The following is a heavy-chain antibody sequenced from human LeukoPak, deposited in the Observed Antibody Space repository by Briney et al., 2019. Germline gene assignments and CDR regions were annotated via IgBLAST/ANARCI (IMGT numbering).Heavy chain of an antibody. V-gene: IGHV1-69-2*01. CDR2: VDPEDGET. Sequence: ASVRISCKVSGYTFTDYYMHWVQQAPGKGLEWMGLVDPEDGETIYAEKFQGRVTITADTSTDTAYMELSSLRSEDTAVYYCATSWVDGWFDPWGQGTLVTVSS. J-gene: IGHJ5*02. D-gene: IGHD7-27*01. CDR1: GYTFTDYY. CDR3: ATSWVDGWFDP.